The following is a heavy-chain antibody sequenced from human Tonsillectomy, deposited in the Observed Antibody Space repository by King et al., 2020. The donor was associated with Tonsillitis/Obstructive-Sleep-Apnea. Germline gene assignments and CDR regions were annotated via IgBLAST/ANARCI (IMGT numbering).Heavy chain of an antibody. CDR2: ISWNSGSI. CDR1: GFTFDDYA. CDR3: AKDHSSSWYYFDY. V-gene: IGHV3-9*01. D-gene: IGHD6-13*01. Sequence: VQLVESGGGLVQPGRSLRLSCAASGFTFDDYAMHWVRQAPGKGLEWVSGISWNSGSIGYADSVKGRFTISRDNAKNSLYLQMNSLRAEDTALYYCAKDHSSSWYYFDYWGQGTLVTVSS. J-gene: IGHJ4*02.